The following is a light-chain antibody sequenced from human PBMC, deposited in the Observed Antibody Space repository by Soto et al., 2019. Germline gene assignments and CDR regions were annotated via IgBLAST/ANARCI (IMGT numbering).Light chain of an antibody. V-gene: IGKV1-39*01. J-gene: IGKJ5*01. CDR2: AAS. Sequence: DIHMTQTPSSLSASVGDRVTITCRASQRISTYLNWYQQKPGKAPKFLIYAASSLQSGVPSRFSGSGSGTDFTLTISSLQPEDVATYYCQQSYSTPSITFGQGTRLEIK. CDR1: QRISTY. CDR3: QQSYSTPSIT.